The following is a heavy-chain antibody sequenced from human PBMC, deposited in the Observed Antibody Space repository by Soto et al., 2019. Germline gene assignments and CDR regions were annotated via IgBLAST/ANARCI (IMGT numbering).Heavy chain of an antibody. V-gene: IGHV3-30*18. Sequence: QMQLVESGGGVVQPGRSLRLSCGASGFTFISYGMHWVRQAPGKGLEWVALTSYDGGDKYSADSVKGRFTISRDNSKNTLYLQMISLRAEDTAVYFSAKAGGSSGSYYGHIYHSYAMVVWGQGTTVTGSS. J-gene: IGHJ6*02. CDR3: AKAGGSSGSYYGHIYHSYAMVV. CDR2: TSYDGGDK. D-gene: IGHD1-26*01. CDR1: GFTFISYG.